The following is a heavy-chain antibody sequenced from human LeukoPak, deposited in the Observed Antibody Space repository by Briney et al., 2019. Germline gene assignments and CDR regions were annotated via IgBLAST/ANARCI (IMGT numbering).Heavy chain of an antibody. CDR2: ISAYNGDT. J-gene: IGHJ2*01. D-gene: IGHD4-11*01. CDR1: GFIFTSYG. CDR3: ARIADYSLNWYFDV. Sequence: ASVKVSCKASGFIFTSYGITWVRQAPGQGLEWLGWISAYNGDTKYAQKVQGRVTMTTDTSTSTAYMDLRSLRSDDTAVYYCARIADYSLNWYFDVWGRGTLVTVSS. V-gene: IGHV1-18*01.